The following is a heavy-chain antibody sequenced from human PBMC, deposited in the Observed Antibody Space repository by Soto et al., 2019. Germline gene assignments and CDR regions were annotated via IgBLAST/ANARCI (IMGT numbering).Heavy chain of an antibody. D-gene: IGHD2-15*01. CDR1: GFTFSAYD. CDR3: ARAYSGRLPRRADYYFAMDV. CDR2: IGAADDP. V-gene: IGHV3-13*05. J-gene: IGHJ6*02. Sequence: SLRLSCAASGFTFSAYDMHWVLQTTGKGLEWVSAIGAADDPYYLGSVKGRFTISRENAKNSLYLQMNSLRAEDTAVYYCARAYSGRLPRRADYYFAMDVWGQGTTVTVSS.